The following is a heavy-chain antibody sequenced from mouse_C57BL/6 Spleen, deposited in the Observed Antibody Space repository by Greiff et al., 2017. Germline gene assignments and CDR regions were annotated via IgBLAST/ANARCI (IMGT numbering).Heavy chain of an antibody. CDR3: ARWGAWFAY. V-gene: IGHV1-53*01. Sequence: ASGYTFTSYWMHWVKQRPGQGLEWIGNINPSNGGTNYNEKLKSKATLTVDKSSSTAYMQLSSMTSEDSAVYYCARWGAWFAYWGQGTLVTVSA. J-gene: IGHJ3*01. CDR2: INPSNGGT. CDR1: GYTFTSYW.